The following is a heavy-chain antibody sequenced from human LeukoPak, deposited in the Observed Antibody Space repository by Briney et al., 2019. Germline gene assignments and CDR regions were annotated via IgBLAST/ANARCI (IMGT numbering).Heavy chain of an antibody. CDR3: ARTTNWNYRYYYYYMDV. J-gene: IGHJ6*03. D-gene: IGHD1-7*01. CDR2: INPNSGGT. Sequence: GASVKVSCKAPGYTFTGYYMHWVRQAPGQGLEWMGWINPNSGGTNYAQKFQGRVTMTRDTSISTAYMELSRLRSDDTAVYYCARTTNWNYRYYYYYMDVWGKGTTVTVSS. V-gene: IGHV1-2*02. CDR1: GYTFTGYY.